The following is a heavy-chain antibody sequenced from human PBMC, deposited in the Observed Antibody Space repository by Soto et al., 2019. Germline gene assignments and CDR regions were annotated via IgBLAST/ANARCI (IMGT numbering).Heavy chain of an antibody. CDR3: ARETPVASSSWYPGGLYYYYGMDV. Sequence: ASVKVSCKASGGTFSSYTISWVRQAPGQRLEWMGRIIPILGIANYAQKFQGRVTITADKSTSTAYMELSSLRSEDTAVYYCARETPVASSSWYPGGLYYYYGMDVWCQGTTVTVSS. CDR1: GGTFSSYT. V-gene: IGHV1-69*04. D-gene: IGHD6-13*01. CDR2: IIPILGIA. J-gene: IGHJ6*02.